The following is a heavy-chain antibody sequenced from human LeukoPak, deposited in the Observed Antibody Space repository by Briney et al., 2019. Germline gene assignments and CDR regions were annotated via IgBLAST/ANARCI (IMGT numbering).Heavy chain of an antibody. CDR3: ARTFYDTLDSDAFDF. D-gene: IGHD2/OR15-2a*01. CDR1: GYTFTSYY. J-gene: IGHJ3*01. Sequence: GASVKVSCKASGYTFTSYYMHWVRQAPGQGLEWMGIINPSGGSTTYAQMFQGRVTMTRDTSTRTVYMELSSLRSEDTAAYYCARTFYDTLDSDAFDFWGQGTMVIVSS. CDR2: INPSGGST. V-gene: IGHV1-46*01.